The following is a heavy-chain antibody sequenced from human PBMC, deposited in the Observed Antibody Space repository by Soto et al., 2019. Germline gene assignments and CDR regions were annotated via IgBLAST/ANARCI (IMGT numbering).Heavy chain of an antibody. CDR2: ISAYNGNT. CDR1: GYTFTSYG. D-gene: IGHD3-22*01. CDR3: ARDPYYDSSGSDPYFDY. V-gene: IGHV1-18*01. J-gene: IGHJ4*02. Sequence: GASVKVSCKASGYTFTSYGISWVRQAPGQGLEWMGWISAYNGNTNYAQKLQGRVTMTTDTSTSTAYMELRSLRSDDTAVYYCARDPYYDSSGSDPYFDYWGQGTLVTVSS.